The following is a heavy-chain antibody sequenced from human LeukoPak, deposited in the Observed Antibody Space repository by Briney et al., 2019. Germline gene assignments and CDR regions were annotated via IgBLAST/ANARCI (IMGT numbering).Heavy chain of an antibody. CDR2: IWYDGSNK. V-gene: IGHV3-33*08. J-gene: IGHJ4*02. D-gene: IGHD2-15*01. CDR1: GFTFSDYY. CDR3: ARWVGAAGFDY. Sequence: GGSLRLSCAASGFTFSDYYMSWIRQAPGKGLEWVAVIWYDGSNKYYADSVKGRFSISRDSSKNTLYLQMNSLRAEDTAVYYCARWVGAAGFDYWGQGTLVTVSS.